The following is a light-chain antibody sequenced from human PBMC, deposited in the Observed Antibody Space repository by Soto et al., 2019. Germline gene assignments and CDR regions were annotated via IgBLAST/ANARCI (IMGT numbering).Light chain of an antibody. V-gene: IGLV1-47*02. CDR3: SSYAGSSNV. Sequence: QSVLTQPPSASGTPGQRVTISCSGSSSNIGSNYVYWYQQLPGTAPKLLIYSNNQRPSGVPDRFSGSKSGTSASLAISGLRSEDEADYYCSSYAGSSNVFGTGTKVTVL. J-gene: IGLJ1*01. CDR1: SSNIGSNY. CDR2: SNN.